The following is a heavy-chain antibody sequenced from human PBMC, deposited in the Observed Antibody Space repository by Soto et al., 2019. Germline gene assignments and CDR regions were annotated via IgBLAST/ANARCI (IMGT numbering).Heavy chain of an antibody. J-gene: IGHJ6*03. V-gene: IGHV3-73*01. CDR2: IRSKANSYAT. D-gene: IGHD4-17*01. Sequence: EVQLVESGGGLVQPGGSLKLSCAASGFTFSGSAMHWVRQASGKGLEWVGRIRSKANSYATAYAASVKGRFTISRDDSKNTEYLQMNSLKSEDTAVYYCTSLSVIPTTVYYYYYMDVWGKGTTVTVSS. CDR3: TSLSVIPTTVYYYYYMDV. CDR1: GFTFSGSA.